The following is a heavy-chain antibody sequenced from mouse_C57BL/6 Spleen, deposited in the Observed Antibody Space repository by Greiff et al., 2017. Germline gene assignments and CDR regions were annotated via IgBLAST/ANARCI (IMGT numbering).Heavy chain of an antibody. CDR2: IYPGSGNT. CDR3: ARPPDSSGPWFAY. D-gene: IGHD3-2*02. Sequence: VKLQQSGPELVKPGASVKISCKASGYSFTSYYIHWVKQRPGQGLEWIGWIYPGSGNTKYNEKFKGKATLTADTSSSTAYMQLSSLTSEDSAVYYCARPPDSSGPWFAYWGQGTLVTVSA. V-gene: IGHV1-66*01. CDR1: GYSFTSYY. J-gene: IGHJ3*01.